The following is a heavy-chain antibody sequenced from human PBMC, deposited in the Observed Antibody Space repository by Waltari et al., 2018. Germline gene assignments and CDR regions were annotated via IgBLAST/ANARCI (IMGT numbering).Heavy chain of an antibody. CDR3: ARGIADD. Sequence: QVQLVESGGGVVQPGRSLRLSCEASGFTFSSYGMLWVRQAPGKGLEWVARIWYDGTNKNYADSVRGRFTISRDNSKNTLYLQMNSLRVEDTAVYYCARGIADDWGQGTLVTVSS. CDR2: IWYDGTNK. V-gene: IGHV3-33*01. CDR1: GFTFSSYG. J-gene: IGHJ4*02. D-gene: IGHD6-13*01.